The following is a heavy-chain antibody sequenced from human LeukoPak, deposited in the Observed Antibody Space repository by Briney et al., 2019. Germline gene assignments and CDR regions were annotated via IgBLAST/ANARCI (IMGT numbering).Heavy chain of an antibody. CDR3: ARGSAFRWFDP. Sequence: ASVKVSCKASGYTFTSYGISWVRQAPGQGLEWMGIINPSGGSTSYAQKFQGRVTITADESTSTAYMELSSLRSEDTAVYYCARGSAFRWFDPWGQGTLVTVSS. D-gene: IGHD2-2*01. V-gene: IGHV1-46*01. CDR1: GYTFTSYG. CDR2: INPSGGST. J-gene: IGHJ5*02.